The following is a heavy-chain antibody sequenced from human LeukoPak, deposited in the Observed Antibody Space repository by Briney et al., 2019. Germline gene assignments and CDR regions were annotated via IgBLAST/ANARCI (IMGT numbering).Heavy chain of an antibody. V-gene: IGHV3-23*01. Sequence: GGSLRLSCAASGFTFSTASLHWARQAPGRGLEWVSAFDTGFGTYYPDSLKGRFTISRDNSKNTLFLQMNSLRAEDTAVYYCARSSGWWSLDYWGQGTLVTVSS. J-gene: IGHJ4*02. CDR2: FDTGFGT. CDR3: ARSSGWWSLDY. CDR1: GFTFSTAS. D-gene: IGHD6-19*01.